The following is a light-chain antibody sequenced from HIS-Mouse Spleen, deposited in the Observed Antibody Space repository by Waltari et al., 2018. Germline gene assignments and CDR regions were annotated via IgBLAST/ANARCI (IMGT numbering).Light chain of an antibody. CDR1: SSDVGGYNY. Sequence: QSALTQPASVSGSPGQSITISCTGTSSDVGGYNYVPWYQQHPGKAPKLMIYDVSNRPSGGSNRFSGSKSGNTASLTISGLQAEDEADYYCSSYTSSSTLEVFGGGTKLTVL. CDR2: DVS. CDR3: SSYTSSSTLEV. V-gene: IGLV2-14*03. J-gene: IGLJ2*01.